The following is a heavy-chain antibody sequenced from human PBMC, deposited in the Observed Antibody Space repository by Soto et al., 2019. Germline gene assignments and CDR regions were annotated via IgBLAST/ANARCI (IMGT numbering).Heavy chain of an antibody. D-gene: IGHD2-8*01. J-gene: IGHJ5*02. CDR2: IYYSGST. Sequence: PSETLSLTCTVSGGSISSGDYYWSCIRQPPGKGLEWIGYIYYSGSTYYNPSLKSRVTISVDTSKNQFSLKLSSVTAADTAVYYCARGKWARGFDPWGQGTLVTVSS. CDR1: GGSISSGDYY. V-gene: IGHV4-30-4*01. CDR3: ARGKWARGFDP.